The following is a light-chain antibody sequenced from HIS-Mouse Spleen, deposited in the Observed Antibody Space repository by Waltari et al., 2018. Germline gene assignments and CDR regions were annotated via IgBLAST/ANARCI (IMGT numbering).Light chain of an antibody. CDR2: LEGSGSY. V-gene: IGLV4-60*03. CDR1: SGHSSYI. CDR3: ETWDSNTRIWV. Sequence: QPVLTQSSSASASLGSSVKLTCTLSSGHSSYIIAWHQQQPGKAPRYLMKLEGSGSYNKGSGVPDRFSGSSSGADRYLTISNLQSEDEADYYCETWDSNTRIWVFGGGTKLTVL. J-gene: IGLJ3*02.